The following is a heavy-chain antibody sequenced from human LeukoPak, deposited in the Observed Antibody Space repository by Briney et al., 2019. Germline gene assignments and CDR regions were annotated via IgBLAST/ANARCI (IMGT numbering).Heavy chain of an antibody. CDR3: AKEWYSGSPGDY. D-gene: IGHD1-26*01. Sequence: PGGSLRLSCAASGFTFSSYGMHWVRQAPGKGLEWVAFIRYDGSKKNYANSVKGRFTISRDNSENMLYLQMNSLRVEDTAVYFCAKEWYSGSPGDYWGQGTLVTVSS. J-gene: IGHJ4*02. CDR1: GFTFSSYG. V-gene: IGHV3-30*02. CDR2: IRYDGSKK.